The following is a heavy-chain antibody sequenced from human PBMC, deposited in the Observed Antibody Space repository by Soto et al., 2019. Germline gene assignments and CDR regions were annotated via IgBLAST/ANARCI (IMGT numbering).Heavy chain of an antibody. D-gene: IGHD1-1*01. CDR3: TTDPHSTGTKY. V-gene: IGHV3-15*01. CDR2: IKSKTDGDTT. Sequence: EVQLVESGGGLVKPGGSLRLSCAASGFSFSDAWMTWVRQAPGAGLEWVGRIKSKTDGDTTDYAAPVKGRFTISRDASKTTLYLQMNSLKTEDTAIYYCTTDPHSTGTKYWGQGTLVTVSS. J-gene: IGHJ4*02. CDR1: GFSFSDAW.